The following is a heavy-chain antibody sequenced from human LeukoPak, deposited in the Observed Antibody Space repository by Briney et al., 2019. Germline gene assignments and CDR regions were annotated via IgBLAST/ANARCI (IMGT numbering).Heavy chain of an antibody. CDR1: GGSITNGGYS. V-gene: IGHV4-30-2*01. CDR2: ISHSGST. J-gene: IGHJ2*01. Sequence: SQTLSLTCAVSGGSITNGGYSWSWIRQPPGTGLEWIGYISHSGSTYYKPSLKRRVTISVDRSTNPFSLKLTSVTAADTAVYYCARYSSTWPYWYLDLWGRGTLVTVSS. CDR3: ARYSSTWPYWYLDL. D-gene: IGHD6-13*01.